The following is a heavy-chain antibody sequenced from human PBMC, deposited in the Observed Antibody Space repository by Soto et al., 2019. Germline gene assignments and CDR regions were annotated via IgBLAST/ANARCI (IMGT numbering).Heavy chain of an antibody. D-gene: IGHD6-19*01. J-gene: IGHJ5*02. Sequence: ELQLLESGGGLVQPGGSLRLSCAASGFTFSSYAMSWVRQAPGKGLELVSAISGSGGSTYYADSVKGRFTISRDNSKNTLYLQMNSLRAEDTAVYYCAKVLSSGWYNWFDPWGQGTLVTVSS. CDR1: GFTFSSYA. V-gene: IGHV3-23*01. CDR2: ISGSGGST. CDR3: AKVLSSGWYNWFDP.